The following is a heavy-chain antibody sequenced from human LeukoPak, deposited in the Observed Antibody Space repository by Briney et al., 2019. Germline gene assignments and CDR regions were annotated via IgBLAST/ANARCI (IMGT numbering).Heavy chain of an antibody. Sequence: PSETLSLTCTVSGGSISSYYWSWIRQPPGKGLEWIGYIYYSGSTNYNPSLKSRVTISVDTSKNQFSLKLSSVTAADTAVYYCARYKWELTDAFDIWGQGTIVTVSS. V-gene: IGHV4-59*01. CDR1: GGSISSYY. D-gene: IGHD1-26*01. CDR3: ARYKWELTDAFDI. J-gene: IGHJ3*02. CDR2: IYYSGST.